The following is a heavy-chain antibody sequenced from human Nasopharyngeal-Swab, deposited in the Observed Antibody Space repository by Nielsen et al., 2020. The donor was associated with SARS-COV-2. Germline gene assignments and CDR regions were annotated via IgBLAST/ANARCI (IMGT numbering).Heavy chain of an antibody. CDR2: VIPILATA. Sequence: SVKVFCKASGGTFNNYGISWVRQAPGQGLEWVGRVIPILATANYAQKFQDRVTITADKATNTAYMELSSLRSEDTAIYYCATIYHFHSGGFSFQYWGQGTLVTVSS. J-gene: IGHJ4*02. V-gene: IGHV1-69*04. D-gene: IGHD3-22*01. CDR3: ATIYHFHSGGFSFQY. CDR1: GGTFNNYG.